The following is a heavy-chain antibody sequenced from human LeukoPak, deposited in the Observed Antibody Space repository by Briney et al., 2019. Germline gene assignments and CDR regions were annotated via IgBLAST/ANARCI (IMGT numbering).Heavy chain of an antibody. J-gene: IGHJ3*02. D-gene: IGHD3-22*01. CDR3: ARLGLDDYDSSSI. CDR2: IYYSGST. Sequence: PSETLSLTCTVSGGSISSSSYYWGWIRRSPGKGLEWIGSIYYSGSTYYNPSLKSRVTISVDTSKNQFSLKLSSVTAADTAVYYCARLGLDDYDSSSIWGQGTMVTVSS. CDR1: GGSISSSSYY. V-gene: IGHV4-39*01.